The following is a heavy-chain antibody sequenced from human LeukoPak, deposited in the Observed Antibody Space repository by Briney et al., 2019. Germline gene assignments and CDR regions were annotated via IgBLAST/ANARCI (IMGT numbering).Heavy chain of an antibody. V-gene: IGHV2-70*11. D-gene: IGHD1-14*01. J-gene: IGHJ4*02. CDR3: ARTTTSSWGPSFAY. Sequence: SGPTLVNPTQTLTLTCTVSGFSLSTSGMCVSWIRQPPGRALGWLTRLDWDDDKYYSTSLKTRLTISKDTSKNQVVLTMTNMDPVDTATYYCARTTTSSWGPSFAYWGQGTLVTVSS. CDR2: LDWDDDK. CDR1: GFSLSTSGMC.